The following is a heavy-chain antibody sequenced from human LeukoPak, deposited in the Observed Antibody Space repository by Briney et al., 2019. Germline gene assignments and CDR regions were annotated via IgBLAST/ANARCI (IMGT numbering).Heavy chain of an antibody. CDR2: MSYDGSNK. V-gene: IGHV3-30*03. CDR3: ARAGSGPIISLLPLQAGAAFDI. CDR1: GFTFSNYG. Sequence: GGSLRLSCVASGFTFSNYGMHWVRQAPGKGLEWVAVMSYDGSNKYYADSVKDRFTISRDNSKNTVYLQMNSLRAEDTAVYYCARAGSGPIISLLPLQAGAAFDIWGQGTMVTVSS. D-gene: IGHD1-26*01. J-gene: IGHJ3*02.